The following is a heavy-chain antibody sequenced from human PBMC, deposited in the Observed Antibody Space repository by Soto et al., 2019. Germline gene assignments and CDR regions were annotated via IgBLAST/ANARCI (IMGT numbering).Heavy chain of an antibody. J-gene: IGHJ4*02. D-gene: IGHD1-26*01. V-gene: IGHV3-72*01. CDR3: ARDTGGSCDY. CDR2: SRNKANSYNT. Sequence: EVQLVESGGGLVQPGGSLRLSCAASGFTFSDYYMDWVRQVPGKGLEWVGRSRNKANSYNTEYAASVKGRFSISRDGSKDSMYLQMNSLKTEDTAVYYCARDTGGSCDYWGQGALVTVSS. CDR1: GFTFSDYY.